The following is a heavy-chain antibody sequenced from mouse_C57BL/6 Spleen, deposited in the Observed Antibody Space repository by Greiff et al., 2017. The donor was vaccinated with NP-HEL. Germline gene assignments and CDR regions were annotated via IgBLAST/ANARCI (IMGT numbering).Heavy chain of an antibody. CDR1: GYTFTSYW. V-gene: IGHV1-64*01. CDR3: AREGGLRAWFAY. CDR2: IHPNSGST. D-gene: IGHD2-4*01. Sequence: VQLQQPGAELVKPGASVKLSCKASGYTFTSYWMHWVKQRPGQGLEWIGMIHPNSGSTNYNEKFKSKATLTVDKSSSTAYMQLSSLTSEDSAVYYCAREGGLRAWFAYWGQGTLVTVSA. J-gene: IGHJ3*01.